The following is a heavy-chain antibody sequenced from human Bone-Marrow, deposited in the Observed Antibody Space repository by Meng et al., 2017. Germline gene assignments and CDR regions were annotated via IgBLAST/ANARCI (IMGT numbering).Heavy chain of an antibody. J-gene: IGHJ5*02. V-gene: IGHV3-30*04. Sequence: QVQLVECGGGVVQPGRSLRLSFAASGFTFSSYAMHWVRQAPGKGLERVAVISYDGSNKYYADSVKGRFTISRDNSKNTLYLQMNSLRAEDTAVYYCARDSWFDPWGQGTLVTVSS. CDR2: ISYDGSNK. CDR3: ARDSWFDP. CDR1: GFTFSSYA.